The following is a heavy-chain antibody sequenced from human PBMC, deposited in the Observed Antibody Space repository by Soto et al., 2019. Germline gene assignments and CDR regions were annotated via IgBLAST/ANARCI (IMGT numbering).Heavy chain of an antibody. CDR1: GFSFSSYG. V-gene: IGHV3-30*18. CDR3: AKDLYEIAFVPAAPPYYYYGMDV. CDR2: ISKDGNNE. J-gene: IGHJ6*02. D-gene: IGHD2-2*01. Sequence: QVQLVESGGGVVQPGRSLRLSCAASGFSFSSYGMHWVRQAPGKGLEWVAVISKDGNNEFYVDSVKGRFTISRDNSKNTLYLQMNSLRTEDTAVYYCAKDLYEIAFVPAAPPYYYYGMDVWGQGTTVTVAS.